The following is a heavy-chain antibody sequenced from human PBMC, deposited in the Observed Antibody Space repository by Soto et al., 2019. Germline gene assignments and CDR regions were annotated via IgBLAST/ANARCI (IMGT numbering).Heavy chain of an antibody. CDR1: GVSVSSRY. CDR2: FYSGGTT. D-gene: IGHD6-6*01. CDR3: GGPTRDFDY. Sequence: GVFLRFSCDFSGVSVSSRYMSWVRQAPEKGLEWVSVFYSGGTTYYADSVKGRFTISRHSSNNTLYLQMNSLGPEDTAVYYCGGPTRDFDYWGQGTLVTVSS. V-gene: IGHV3-53*04. J-gene: IGHJ4*02.